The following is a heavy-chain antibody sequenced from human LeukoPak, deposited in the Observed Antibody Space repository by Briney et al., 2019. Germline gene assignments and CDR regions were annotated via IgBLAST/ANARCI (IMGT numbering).Heavy chain of an antibody. J-gene: IGHJ4*02. Sequence: ASVKVSCKASGYTFTSYGISWLRQAPGHGLEWMGWISAYNGNTNNAQKLQGRVTMTTDTSTSTAYMELRSLRSDDTAVYYCARVGAYCSGGSCYLDYWGQGTLVTVSS. D-gene: IGHD2-15*01. CDR3: ARVGAYCSGGSCYLDY. V-gene: IGHV1-18*01. CDR2: ISAYNGNT. CDR1: GYTFTSYG.